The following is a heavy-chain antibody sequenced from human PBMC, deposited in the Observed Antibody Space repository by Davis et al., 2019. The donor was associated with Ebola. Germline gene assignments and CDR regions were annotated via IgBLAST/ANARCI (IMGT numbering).Heavy chain of an antibody. CDR1: GFTFGDYA. CDR2: IRSKAYGGTT. V-gene: IGHV3-49*03. D-gene: IGHD1-26*01. CDR3: TREFGGSYDY. Sequence: GESLKIPCTASGFTFGDYAMSWFRQAPGKGLEWVGFIRSKAYGGTTEYAASVKGRFTISRDDSKSIAYLQMNNLKTDDTAFYYCTREFGGSYDYWGQGTLVTVSS. J-gene: IGHJ4*02.